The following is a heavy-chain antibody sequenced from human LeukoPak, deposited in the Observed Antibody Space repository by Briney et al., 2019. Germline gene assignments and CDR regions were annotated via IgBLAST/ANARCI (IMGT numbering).Heavy chain of an antibody. V-gene: IGHV1-2*02. CDR3: ARDGSGSYTYYYYYGMDV. CDR1: GYTFTGYY. Sequence: ASVKVSCKASGYTFTGYYMHWVRQAPGQGLEWMGWVNPNSGGTNYAQKFQGRVTMTRDTSISTAYMEQSRLRSDDTAVYYCARDGSGSYTYYYYYGMDVWGQGTTVTVSS. J-gene: IGHJ6*02. CDR2: VNPNSGGT. D-gene: IGHD3-10*01.